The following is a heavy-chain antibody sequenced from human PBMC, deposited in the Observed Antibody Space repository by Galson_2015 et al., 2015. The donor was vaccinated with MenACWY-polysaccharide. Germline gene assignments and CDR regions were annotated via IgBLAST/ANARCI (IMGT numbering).Heavy chain of an antibody. Sequence: SLRLSCAASGFTFSSYWMTWVRQAPGKGLEWVANIKKDGSEKYYVDSVKGRFTISRDNSKNSLYLQMHGLRAEDTAVYSCARGHYGMDVWGQGTLVTVSS. CDR2: IKKDGSEK. J-gene: IGHJ6*02. V-gene: IGHV3-7*01. CDR3: ARGHYGMDV. CDR1: GFTFSSYW.